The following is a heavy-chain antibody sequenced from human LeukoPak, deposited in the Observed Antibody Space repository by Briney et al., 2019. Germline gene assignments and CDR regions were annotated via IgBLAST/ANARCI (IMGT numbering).Heavy chain of an antibody. CDR3: ARAAKWELSHYFDY. CDR1: GYTFTSYG. D-gene: IGHD1-26*01. J-gene: IGHJ4*02. CDR2: ISAYNGNT. Sequence: ASVKVSCKASGYTFTSYGISWVRQAPGQGLEWMGWISAYNGNTNYAQKLQGRVTMTTDTSTSTAYMELRSLRSDDTAVYYCARAAKWELSHYFDYWGQGTLVTVSS. V-gene: IGHV1-18*01.